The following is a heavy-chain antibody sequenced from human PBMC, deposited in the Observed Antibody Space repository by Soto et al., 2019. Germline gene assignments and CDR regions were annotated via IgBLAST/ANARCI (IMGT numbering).Heavy chain of an antibody. J-gene: IGHJ4*02. CDR2: ISGDTGTT. CDR3: TRSSTIGEDF. CDR1: VYRVTPRC. V-gene: IGHV1-18*01. D-gene: IGHD3-10*01. Sequence: SANGPSKHCVYRVTPRCITWVRPAPGQGLEWMGRISGDTGTTQITQRFQDRVTLTSDTSTNTAYMELRSLTSVFSAVYFCTRSSTIGEDFWGQGTLVPVSS.